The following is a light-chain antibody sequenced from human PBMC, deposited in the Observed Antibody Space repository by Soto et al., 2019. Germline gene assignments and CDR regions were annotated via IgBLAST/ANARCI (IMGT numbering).Light chain of an antibody. CDR3: NSYAGSSYV. Sequence: QSVLTQPASVSGSPGQSITISCTGTSSDVGAYNYASWYQQYPGKAPKLMIYGVSNRPSGVSNRFSGSKSGNTASLTISGLQADDEDDYYCNSYAGSSYVFGTGTKVTV. J-gene: IGLJ1*01. V-gene: IGLV2-14*01. CDR2: GVS. CDR1: SSDVGAYNY.